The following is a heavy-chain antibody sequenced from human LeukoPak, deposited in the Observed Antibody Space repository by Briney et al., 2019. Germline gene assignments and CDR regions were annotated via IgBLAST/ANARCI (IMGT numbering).Heavy chain of an antibody. V-gene: IGHV1-46*01. Sequence: ASVKVSFKASGYTFTSYYMHWVRQAPGQGLEWMGIINPSGGSTSYAQKFQGRVTMTRDTSTSTVYMELSSLRSEGTAVYYCARESPLGYCSGGSCYSYYFDYWGQGTLVTVSS. J-gene: IGHJ4*02. CDR2: INPSGGST. D-gene: IGHD2-15*01. CDR3: ARESPLGYCSGGSCYSYYFDY. CDR1: GYTFTSYY.